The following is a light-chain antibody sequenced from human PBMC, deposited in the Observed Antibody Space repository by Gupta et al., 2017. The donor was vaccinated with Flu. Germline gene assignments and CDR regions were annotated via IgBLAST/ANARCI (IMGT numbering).Light chain of an antibody. Sequence: EIVLPQSPAILSLSPGERATLSCRASQSVSSYLAWYQQKPGQAPRLLIYDASNRATGIPARFSGSGSGTDFTLTISSLEPEDFAVYYCQQRSNWPPVTFGQGTRLEIK. CDR2: DAS. V-gene: IGKV3-11*01. CDR1: QSVSSY. CDR3: QQRSNWPPVT. J-gene: IGKJ5*01.